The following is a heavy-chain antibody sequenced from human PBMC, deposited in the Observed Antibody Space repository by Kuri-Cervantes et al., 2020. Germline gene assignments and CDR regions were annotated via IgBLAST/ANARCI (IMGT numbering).Heavy chain of an antibody. CDR2: IYSGGST. J-gene: IGHJ6*02. V-gene: IGHV3-53*01. CDR1: GFTASSNY. CDR3: ARGYYYYGMDV. Sequence: GGSLRPSCAAAGFTASSNYMSWVRQAPGKGLEWVSVIYSGGSTYYADSVKGRFTISRDNSKNTLYLQMTSLRAEDTAVYYCARGYYYYGMDVWGQGTTVTVSS.